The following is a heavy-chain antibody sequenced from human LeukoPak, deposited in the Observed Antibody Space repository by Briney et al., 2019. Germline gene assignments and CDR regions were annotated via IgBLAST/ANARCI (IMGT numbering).Heavy chain of an antibody. Sequence: GGSLRLSCAASGFTFSSYGMHWVRQAPGKGPEWVAVISYDGSNKYYADSVKGRFTISRDGSKNTLYLQMNSLRADDTAVYYCAKDMIVLGFASDFDSWGQGTLVTVSS. CDR2: ISYDGSNK. CDR1: GFTFSSYG. CDR3: AKDMIVLGFASDFDS. V-gene: IGHV3-30*18. D-gene: IGHD3-22*01. J-gene: IGHJ4*02.